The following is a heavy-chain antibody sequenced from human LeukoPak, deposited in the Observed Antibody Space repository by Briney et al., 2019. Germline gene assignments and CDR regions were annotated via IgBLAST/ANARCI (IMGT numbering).Heavy chain of an antibody. V-gene: IGHV3-9*01. D-gene: IGHD3-10*01. Sequence: GGSLRLSCAASGFTFDDYAMHWVRQAPGKGLEWVSGISWNGGTIGYADSVKGRFTISRDNAKNSLYLQMNSLRAEDTAIYYCARAGLWFGDLYAFDIWGLGTMVTVSS. CDR3: ARAGLWFGDLYAFDI. CDR1: GFTFDDYA. CDR2: ISWNGGTI. J-gene: IGHJ3*02.